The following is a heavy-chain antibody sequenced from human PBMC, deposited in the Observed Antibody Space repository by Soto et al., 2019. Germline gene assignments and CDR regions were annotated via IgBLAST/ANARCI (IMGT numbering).Heavy chain of an antibody. V-gene: IGHV3-53*04. Sequence: GGSLRLSCAASGFTVSSNYMSWVRQAPGKGLEWVSVIYSGGSTYYADSVKGRFTISRHNSKNTLYLQMNSLRAEDTAVYYCARAFPSYNWNYAPRPHDAFDIWGQGTMVTVSS. J-gene: IGHJ3*02. D-gene: IGHD1-7*01. CDR2: IYSGGST. CDR3: ARAFPSYNWNYAPRPHDAFDI. CDR1: GFTVSSNY.